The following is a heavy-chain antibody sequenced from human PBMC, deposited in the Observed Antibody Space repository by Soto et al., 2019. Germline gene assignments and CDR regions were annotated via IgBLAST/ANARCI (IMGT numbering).Heavy chain of an antibody. V-gene: IGHV3-23*01. CDR2: ISGSGGT. J-gene: IGHJ3*02. CDR3: ARDLSGDYGALDT. D-gene: IGHD4-17*01. CDR1: GFTFSSYA. Sequence: GGSLRLSCAASGFTFSSYAMSWVRQAPYKGLEWVSVISGSGGTYYADSVKGRFTISRDNSKNTLYLQMSSLRAEDTAVYYCARDLSGDYGALDTWGQGTMVTVSS.